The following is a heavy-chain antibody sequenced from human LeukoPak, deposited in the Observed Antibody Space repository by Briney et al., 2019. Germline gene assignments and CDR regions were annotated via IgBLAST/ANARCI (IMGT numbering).Heavy chain of an antibody. CDR3: ARELLGQAFDI. J-gene: IGHJ3*02. D-gene: IGHD1-26*01. CDR1: GYTFTSYG. CDR2: ISAYNGNA. Sequence: GASVKVSCKASGYTFTSYGISWVRQAPGQGLEWMGWISAYNGNAHYAQTLQGRVTMTTDTSTSTAYLELRSLRSDDTAVYYCARELLGQAFDIWGKGTMVTVSS. V-gene: IGHV1-18*01.